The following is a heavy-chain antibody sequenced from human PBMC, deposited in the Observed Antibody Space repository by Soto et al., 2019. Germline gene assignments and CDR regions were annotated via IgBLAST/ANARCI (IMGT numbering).Heavy chain of an antibody. Sequence: QVQLQQWGAGLLKPSETLSLTCAVYGGSFSGYYWTWIRQPPGTGLEWNGEINHSGSTNYNPCLKRRFTIAVETSKYQFSRKLSSVTASGTVVYYCARDKITGLFVYWGQVILFTGSS. V-gene: IGHV4-34*01. D-gene: IGHD2-8*02. J-gene: IGHJ4*02. CDR3: ARDKITGLFVY. CDR2: INHSGST. CDR1: GGSFSGYY.